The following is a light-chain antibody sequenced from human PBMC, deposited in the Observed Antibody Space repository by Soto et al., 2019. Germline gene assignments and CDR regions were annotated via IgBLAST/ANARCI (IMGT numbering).Light chain of an antibody. J-gene: IGLJ2*01. CDR2: EVT. Sequence: QSALTQPASVSGSLGQSITISCTGTSSDVGGYNYVSWYQHHPGKDPKVVIFEVTKRPSGVSSRFSGSKSGNTASLTVSGLQAEDEGDYYCSSYPRISTGLFGGGTKLTV. CDR1: SSDVGGYNY. CDR3: SSYPRISTGL. V-gene: IGLV2-14*01.